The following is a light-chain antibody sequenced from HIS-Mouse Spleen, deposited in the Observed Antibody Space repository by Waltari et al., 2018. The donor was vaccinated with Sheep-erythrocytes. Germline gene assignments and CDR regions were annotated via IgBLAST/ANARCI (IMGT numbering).Light chain of an antibody. J-gene: IGKJ2*01. Sequence: EIVMTQSPATLSVSPGERATLSCRASQSVSSNLAWYQQKPGQAPRLLIYGASTRATGIPARCSGSGSGTEFTLTISSMQSEVFAVYYCQQYNNWMYTFGQGTKLEIK. V-gene: IGKV3-15*01. CDR1: QSVSSN. CDR2: GAS. CDR3: QQYNNWMYT.